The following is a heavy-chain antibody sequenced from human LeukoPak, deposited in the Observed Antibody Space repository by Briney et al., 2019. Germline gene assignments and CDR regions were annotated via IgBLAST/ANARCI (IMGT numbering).Heavy chain of an antibody. CDR2: ISHTGST. J-gene: IGHJ6*03. V-gene: IGHV4-38-2*02. CDR3: ARDVGATGWAYYMDV. Sequence: SETLSLTCTVSGYSISRGYYWGWIRQPPGKGLEWIGSISHTGSTYYNPSLKSRVTISLDTSKNRFSLKLTSVTAADTAVYYCARDVGATGWAYYMDVWGKGTTVTVSS. CDR1: GYSISRGYY. D-gene: IGHD1-26*01.